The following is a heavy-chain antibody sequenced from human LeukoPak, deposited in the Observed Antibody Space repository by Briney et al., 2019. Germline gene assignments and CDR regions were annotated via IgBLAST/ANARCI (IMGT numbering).Heavy chain of an antibody. J-gene: IGHJ6*03. CDR2: IYYSGST. CDR1: GGSISSYY. V-gene: IGHV4-59*01. Sequence: SETLSLTCTVSGGSISSYYWSWIRQPPGKGLEWIGYIYYSGSTNCNPSLKSRVTISVDTSKNQFSLKLSSVTAADTAVYYCARGVGYCSSTSCYTPYYYYMDVWGKGTTVTVSS. D-gene: IGHD2-2*02. CDR3: ARGVGYCSSTSCYTPYYYYMDV.